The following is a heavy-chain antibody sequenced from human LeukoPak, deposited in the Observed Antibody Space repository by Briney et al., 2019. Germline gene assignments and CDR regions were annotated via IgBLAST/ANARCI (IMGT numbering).Heavy chain of an antibody. Sequence: GGSLRLSCAASGFTVSSNYMSWVRQAPGKGLEWVSAISGSGGSTYYADSVKGRFTISRDNSKNTLYLQMNSLRAEDTAVYYCAKALVVVVAAGFDPWGQGTLVTVSS. CDR1: GFTVSSNY. D-gene: IGHD2-15*01. V-gene: IGHV3-23*01. CDR2: ISGSGGST. J-gene: IGHJ5*02. CDR3: AKALVVVVAAGFDP.